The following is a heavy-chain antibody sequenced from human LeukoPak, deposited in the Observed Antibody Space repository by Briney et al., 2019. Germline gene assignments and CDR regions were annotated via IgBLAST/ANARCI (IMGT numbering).Heavy chain of an antibody. J-gene: IGHJ5*02. V-gene: IGHV3-23*01. Sequence: GGSLRLSCAASGFTFSSYAMNWVRHAPGKGLEWVSVISGSGGSIYYGDSVKGRFTISRDNSKNTLYLQMNSLRAEDTAVYYCAKASASSSSWFDPWGQGTLVTVSS. CDR1: GFTFSSYA. CDR2: ISGSGGSI. CDR3: AKASASSSSWFDP. D-gene: IGHD6-13*01.